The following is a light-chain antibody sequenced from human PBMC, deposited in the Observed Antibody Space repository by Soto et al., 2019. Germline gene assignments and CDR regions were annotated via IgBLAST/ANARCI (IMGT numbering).Light chain of an antibody. CDR3: QQYNNWPWT. CDR1: QSVGRD. CDR2: GAS. J-gene: IGKJ5*01. V-gene: IGKV3-15*01. Sequence: EIVITQSPATLSVSKGERATLSCRASQSVGRDLAWYQQKPGQAPRLLIYGASTRATSIPARFSGSGSGTDFTLTISSLQSEDFAVYYCQQYNNWPWTFGQGTRLEIK.